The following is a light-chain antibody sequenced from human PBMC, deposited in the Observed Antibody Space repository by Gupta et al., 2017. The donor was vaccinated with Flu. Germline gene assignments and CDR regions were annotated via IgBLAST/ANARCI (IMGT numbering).Light chain of an antibody. CDR2: ETN. Sequence: QSVLTQPPSVSGAPLQRVTISCSGSSSNVGAGYDVHWYQQRPAKATKLLMYETNYRPSGVNDRVLCYTPANYASPHTNVLPAEDEADDYCHYSDTTLNTEVFGTGTKVTVL. CDR3: HYSDTTLNTEV. V-gene: IGLV1-40*01. CDR1: SSNVGAGYD. J-gene: IGLJ1*01.